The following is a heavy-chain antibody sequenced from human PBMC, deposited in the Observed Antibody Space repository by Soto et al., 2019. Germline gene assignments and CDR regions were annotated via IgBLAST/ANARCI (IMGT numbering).Heavy chain of an antibody. CDR2: IWYDGSNQ. J-gene: IGHJ4*02. V-gene: IGHV3-33*06. CDR1: GFIFTTYG. D-gene: IGHD2-21*02. Sequence: QVQLVESGGGVVQPGRSLRLSCAASGFIFTTYGLHWVRQAPGKGLEWVAVIWYDGSNQYYADSVKSRFTISRDNSKNILYLEMNSVRVEDTAVYYCVKDHCGGDCYSDPYFDYWGQGTLVTVSS. CDR3: VKDHCGGDCYSDPYFDY.